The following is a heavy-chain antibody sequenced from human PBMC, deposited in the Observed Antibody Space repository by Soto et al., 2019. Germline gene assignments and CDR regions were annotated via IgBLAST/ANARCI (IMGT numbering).Heavy chain of an antibody. J-gene: IGHJ4*02. CDR1: GFTFSSYA. D-gene: IGHD6-13*01. Sequence: GGSLRLSCAASGFTFSSYAMSWVRQAPGKGLEWVSAISGSGGSTYYADSVKGRFTISRDNSKNTLYLQMNSLRAEDTAVYYCAKGIAAAGTLGGTFDYWGQGTLVTVSS. V-gene: IGHV3-23*01. CDR3: AKGIAAAGTLGGTFDY. CDR2: ISGSGGST.